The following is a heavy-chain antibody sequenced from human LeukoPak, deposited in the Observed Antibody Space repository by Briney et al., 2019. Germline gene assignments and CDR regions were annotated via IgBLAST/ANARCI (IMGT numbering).Heavy chain of an antibody. J-gene: IGHJ4*02. CDR3: ARHYYDSSGYFYQDY. D-gene: IGHD3-22*01. Sequence: SGTLSLTCAVSGGSISNENWWSWVRQPPGKGLEWIGEIHHRGSTNYNPSLKSRVTISVDTSKNQFSLKLSSVTAADTAVYYCARHYYDSSGYFYQDYWGQGTLVTVSS. V-gene: IGHV4-4*02. CDR1: GGSISNENW. CDR2: IHHRGST.